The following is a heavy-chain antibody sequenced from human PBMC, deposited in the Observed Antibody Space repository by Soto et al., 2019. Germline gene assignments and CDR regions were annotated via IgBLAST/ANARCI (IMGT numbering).Heavy chain of an antibody. CDR1: GFSFSNYG. Sequence: QVQLVESGGGGVQPGRSLRLSCAASGFSFSNYGMHWVRQAPGKGLEWVALIWHDGSNKYYAESVKGRFTISRDNSKDMVYLQMNSLRAEDTAMYYCARDGDANTGFGKDSWGQGTLVTVSS. CDR3: ARDGDANTGFGKDS. J-gene: IGHJ4*02. V-gene: IGHV3-33*01. CDR2: IWHDGSNK. D-gene: IGHD3-16*01.